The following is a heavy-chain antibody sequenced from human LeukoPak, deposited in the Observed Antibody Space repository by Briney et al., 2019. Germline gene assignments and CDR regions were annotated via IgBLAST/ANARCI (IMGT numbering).Heavy chain of an antibody. CDR2: SGSI. CDR3: ASVEYCGGCSCYSGYDY. Sequence: SGSINYNPSLKNPVTIAVDTSTNQFALKLSFVTAADTAVYYCASVEYCGGCSCYSGYDYWGQGTLVTVSS. V-gene: IGHV4-34*01. D-gene: IGHD2-15*01. J-gene: IGHJ4*02.